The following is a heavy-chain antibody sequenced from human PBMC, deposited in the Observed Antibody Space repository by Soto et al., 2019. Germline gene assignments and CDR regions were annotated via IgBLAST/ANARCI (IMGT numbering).Heavy chain of an antibody. V-gene: IGHV4-34*01. Sequence: SETLSLTCTVSGGSINNHYWSWIRQPPGKGLEWLGEINHSGITNYNPSLKSRVTISVDTSKNQFSLKLSSVTAADTAVYYCAREGPYCSSTSCSPYYYYMDVWGKGTTVTVSS. CDR2: INHSGIT. J-gene: IGHJ6*03. CDR3: AREGPYCSSTSCSPYYYYMDV. CDR1: GGSINNHY. D-gene: IGHD2-2*01.